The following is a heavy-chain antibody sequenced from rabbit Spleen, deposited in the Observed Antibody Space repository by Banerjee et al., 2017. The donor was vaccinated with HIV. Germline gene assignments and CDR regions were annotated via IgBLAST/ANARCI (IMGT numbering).Heavy chain of an antibody. D-gene: IGHD8-1*01. CDR1: GIDFSNYYM. J-gene: IGHJ6*01. Sequence: QEQLEESGGGLVKPGGTLTLTCKASGIDFSNYYMNWVRQAPGKGLEWIGIIYTGDGSTDYASWAKGRFTISKTSSTTVTLQMTSLTVADTATYFCARDTGSSFSSYGMDLWGPGTLVTVS. CDR3: ARDTGSSFSSYGMDL. CDR2: IYTGDGST. V-gene: IGHV1S45*01.